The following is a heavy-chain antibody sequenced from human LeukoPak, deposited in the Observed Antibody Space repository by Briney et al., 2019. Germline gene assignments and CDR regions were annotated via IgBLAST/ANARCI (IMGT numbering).Heavy chain of an antibody. J-gene: IGHJ6*02. D-gene: IGHD4-17*01. CDR1: GGSISGDSYY. V-gene: IGHV4-39*01. Sequence: SETLSLTCTVSGGSISGDSYYWGWIRQPPGKGLEWIGSIYYSGSTYYNPSLKSRVTISVDTSKNQFSLKLSSVTAADTAVYYCARHGPDYGDYPYYYYGMDVWGQGTTVTVSS. CDR2: IYYSGST. CDR3: ARHGPDYGDYPYYYYGMDV.